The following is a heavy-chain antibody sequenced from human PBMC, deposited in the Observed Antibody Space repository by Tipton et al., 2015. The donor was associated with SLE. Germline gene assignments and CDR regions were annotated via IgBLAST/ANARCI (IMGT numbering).Heavy chain of an antibody. J-gene: IGHJ4*02. V-gene: IGHV4-39*07. Sequence: TLSLTCTVSGDSTSSPNYYWGWIRQSPGKGLEWIGSIYYSGSSYYNPSLKSRVTISVDTSKNQLSLKLTSVTAADTAVYFCASRGGGGSHFDYWGQGTLVSVSS. CDR1: GDSTSSPNYY. CDR3: ASRGGGGSHFDY. D-gene: IGHD3-16*01. CDR2: IYYSGSS.